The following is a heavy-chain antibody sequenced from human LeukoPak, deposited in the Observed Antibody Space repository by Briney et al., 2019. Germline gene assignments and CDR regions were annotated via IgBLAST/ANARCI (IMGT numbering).Heavy chain of an antibody. J-gene: IGHJ4*02. CDR1: GFTFSSLA. Sequence: SRGSLRLSFTASGFTFSSLAMTWVRQAPGKGLEWVSTIRSNGDTTYNADSVKGRFTISRDNSKNTLYLELNSLRVEDTATFYCAKGQELDDGVFDSWGQGTMVTVSS. V-gene: IGHV3-23*01. CDR2: IRSNGDTT. D-gene: IGHD1-1*01. CDR3: AKGQELDDGVFDS.